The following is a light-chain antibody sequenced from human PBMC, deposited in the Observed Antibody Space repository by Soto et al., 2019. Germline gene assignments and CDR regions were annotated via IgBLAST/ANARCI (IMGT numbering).Light chain of an antibody. Sequence: QSVLTQPPSGSGAPGQRVTISCTGSSSNIGAGYDVHWYQQLPGTAPKLRIYVNNNRPSGVPDRFSASKSGTSASLVITGLQAEDEADYYCQSYDSSLSTSGVFGGGTKLTVL. CDR3: QSYDSSLSTSGV. V-gene: IGLV1-40*01. J-gene: IGLJ3*02. CDR1: SSNIGAGYD. CDR2: VNN.